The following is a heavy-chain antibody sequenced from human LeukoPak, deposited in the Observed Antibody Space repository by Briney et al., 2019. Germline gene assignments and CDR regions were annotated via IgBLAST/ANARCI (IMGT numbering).Heavy chain of an antibody. CDR3: ARYGGYDYDFWSGYLDY. CDR1: GYTFTGYY. D-gene: IGHD3-3*01. V-gene: IGHV1-2*02. CDR2: INPNSGGT. Sequence: GASVKVSCKASGYTFTGYYMHWVRQAPGQGLEWMGWINPNSGGTNYAQKSQGRVTMTRDTSISTAYMELSRLRSDDTAVYYCARYGGYDYDFWSGYLDYWGQGTLVTVSS. J-gene: IGHJ4*02.